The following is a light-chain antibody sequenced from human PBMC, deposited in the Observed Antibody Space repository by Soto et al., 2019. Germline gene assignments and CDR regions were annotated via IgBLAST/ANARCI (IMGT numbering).Light chain of an antibody. V-gene: IGKV1-5*01. CDR3: QQYKKYWT. Sequence: DIQMTQSPSTLSASVGDRVAITCRASQSVGNWVAWFQQKPGQAPKLLIYDASGLQSGVPSRFSGSGSGTEFTLTISSLQPDDFATYYCQQYKKYWTFGQGTKVEIK. CDR2: DAS. J-gene: IGKJ1*01. CDR1: QSVGNW.